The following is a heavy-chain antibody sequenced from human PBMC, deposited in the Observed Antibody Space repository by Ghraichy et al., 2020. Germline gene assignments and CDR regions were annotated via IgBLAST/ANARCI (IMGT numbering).Heavy chain of an antibody. V-gene: IGHV1-8*01. J-gene: IGHJ4*02. CDR1: GYTFTNYE. Sequence: ASVKVSCQASGYTFTNYEINWVRQATGQGLEWVGWMHPNSGATGYGQKFQGRVTMTRDTSIATAYLELSRLTFEDTAVYYCVRGRGYGIYWGQGTLVTVSS. CDR3: VRGRGYGIY. D-gene: IGHD1-1*01. CDR2: MHPNSGAT.